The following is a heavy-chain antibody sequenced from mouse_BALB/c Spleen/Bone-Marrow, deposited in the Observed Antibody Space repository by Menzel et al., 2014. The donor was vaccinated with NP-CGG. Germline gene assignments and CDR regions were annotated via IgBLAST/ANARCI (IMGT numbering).Heavy chain of an antibody. CDR2: ISSGSSTI. V-gene: IGHV5-17*02. CDR1: GFTFSSFG. Sequence: EVQLQESGGGLVQPGGSRKLSCAASGFTFSSFGMHWVRQAPEKGLEWVAYISSGSSTIYYADTVMGRFTISRDNPKNTLFLQMISLRSEDTAMYYCARSGSSSGYFDYWGQGTTLTVSS. J-gene: IGHJ2*01. D-gene: IGHD1-1*01. CDR3: ARSGSSSGYFDY.